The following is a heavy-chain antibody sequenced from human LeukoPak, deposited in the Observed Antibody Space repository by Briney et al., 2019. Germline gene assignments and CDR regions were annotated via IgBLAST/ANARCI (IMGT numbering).Heavy chain of an antibody. CDR3: ARWGSITTARFDY. CDR2: IYYSGST. CDR1: GGSISSYY. V-gene: IGHV4-59*01. J-gene: IGHJ4*02. Sequence: SETLSLTCTVSGGSISSYYWSWIRQPPGKGLEWIGYIYYSGSTNYNPSLKSRVTISVDTSKNQFSLELSSVTAADTAVYYCARWGSITTARFDYWGQGTLVTVSS. D-gene: IGHD3-16*01.